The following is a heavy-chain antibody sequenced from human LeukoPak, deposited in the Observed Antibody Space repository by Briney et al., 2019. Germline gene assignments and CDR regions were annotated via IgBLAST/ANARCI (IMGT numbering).Heavy chain of an antibody. V-gene: IGHV3-21*01. Sequence: GGSLRLSCAASGFTFSSYSMNWVRQAPGKGLEWVSSISSSSSYIYYADSVKGRFTISGDNAKNPLYLQMNSLRAEDTAVYYCATGGYSYGLHYWGQGTLVTVSS. J-gene: IGHJ4*02. CDR3: ATGGYSYGLHY. CDR2: ISSSSSYI. D-gene: IGHD5-18*01. CDR1: GFTFSSYS.